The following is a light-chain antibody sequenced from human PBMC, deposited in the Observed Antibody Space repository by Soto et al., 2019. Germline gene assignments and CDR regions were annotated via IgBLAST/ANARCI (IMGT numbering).Light chain of an antibody. V-gene: IGKV1-5*03. CDR3: QQHNSYPRT. CDR1: ESISSW. CDR2: KAS. J-gene: IGKJ1*01. Sequence: DIQMAQSPSTLSASVGDRVIITCRASESISSWLAWYQQKPWKAPKLLIYKASTLQSGVPSRFSGSGSGTEFTLTISSLQPEDFATYYCQQHNSYPRTFGQGTKVEIK.